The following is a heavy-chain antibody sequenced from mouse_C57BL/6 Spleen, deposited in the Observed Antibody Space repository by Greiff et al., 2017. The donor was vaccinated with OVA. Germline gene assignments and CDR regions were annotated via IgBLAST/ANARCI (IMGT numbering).Heavy chain of an antibody. CDR2: ISYDGSN. Sequence: EVKLQESGPGLVKPSQSLSLTCSVTGYSITSGYYWNWIRQFPGNKLEWMGYISYDGSNNYNPSLKNRISITRDTSKNQFFLKLNSVTTEDTATYYCAREDYDYDVDYAMDYWGQGTSVTVSS. D-gene: IGHD2-4*01. V-gene: IGHV3-6*01. CDR3: AREDYDYDVDYAMDY. CDR1: GYSITSGYY. J-gene: IGHJ4*01.